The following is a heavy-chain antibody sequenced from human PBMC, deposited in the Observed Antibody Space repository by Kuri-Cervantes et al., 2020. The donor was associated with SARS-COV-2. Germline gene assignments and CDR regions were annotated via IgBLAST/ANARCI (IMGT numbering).Heavy chain of an antibody. CDR1: GCTFTSYG. V-gene: IGHV1-18*01. Sequence: ASVKVSCKASGCTFTSYGISWVRQAPGQGLEWMGWISAYNGNTNYAQKLQGRVTMTTDTSTSTAYMELRSLRSDDTAVYYCARDYCSGGSCRDFDYWGQGTLVTVSS. CDR3: ARDYCSGGSCRDFDY. CDR2: ISAYNGNT. J-gene: IGHJ4*02. D-gene: IGHD2-15*01.